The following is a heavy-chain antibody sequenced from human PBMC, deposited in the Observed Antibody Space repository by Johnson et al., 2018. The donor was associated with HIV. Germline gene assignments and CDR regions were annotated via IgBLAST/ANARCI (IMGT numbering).Heavy chain of an antibody. CDR1: GFTFDDYA. Sequence: QLVESGGGLVQPGRSLRLSCAASGFTFDDYAMHWVRQAPGKGLEWVSGISWNSGSIAYADSVKGRFTISRDNAKNSLYLQMNSLRAEDTALYYCTSDRRGSSGAFDIWGQGTMVTVSS. J-gene: IGHJ3*02. D-gene: IGHD1-26*01. CDR3: TSDRRGSSGAFDI. CDR2: ISWNSGSI. V-gene: IGHV3-9*01.